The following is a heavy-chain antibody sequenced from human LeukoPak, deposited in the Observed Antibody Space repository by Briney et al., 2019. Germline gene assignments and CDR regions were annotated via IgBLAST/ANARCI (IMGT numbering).Heavy chain of an antibody. CDR1: RFTFSSSA. V-gene: IGHV3-23*01. CDR3: AKGGPQFFDY. CDR2: ISGSGGST. D-gene: IGHD5-24*01. J-gene: IGHJ4*02. Sequence: AGGSLRPSCAASRFTFSSSAMSWVRQAPGKGLEWVSTISGSGGSTYSTDSVKGRFTISRDNSKSTLYLQMNSLRVEDTAIYYCAKGGPQFFDYWGQGTLVTVSS.